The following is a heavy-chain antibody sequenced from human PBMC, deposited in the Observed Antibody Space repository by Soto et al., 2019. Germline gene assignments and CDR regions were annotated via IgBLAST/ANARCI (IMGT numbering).Heavy chain of an antibody. Sequence: ASVKVSCKASGGTFSSYAISWVRQAPGQGLEWMGGIIPIFGTANYAQKFQGRVTITADESTSTAYMELSSLRSEDTAVYYCAREDTVVVPAAIPVRYYYYGMDVWGEGATVTGAS. CDR3: AREDTVVVPAAIPVRYYYYGMDV. J-gene: IGHJ6*02. CDR2: IIPIFGTA. D-gene: IGHD2-2*02. V-gene: IGHV1-69*13. CDR1: GGTFSSYA.